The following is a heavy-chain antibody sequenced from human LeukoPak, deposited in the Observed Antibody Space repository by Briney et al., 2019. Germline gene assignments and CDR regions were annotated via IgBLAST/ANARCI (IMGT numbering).Heavy chain of an antibody. V-gene: IGHV3-23*01. CDR2: ISGSGGST. CDR3: AKKSYYYMDV. Sequence: PGGSLRLSCTASGFTFGDYAMSWFRQAPGKGLEWVSAISGSGGSTYYADSVKGRFTISRDNSKNTLYLQMNSLRAEDTAVYYCAKKSYYYMDVWGKGTTVTASS. CDR1: GFTFGDYA. J-gene: IGHJ6*03.